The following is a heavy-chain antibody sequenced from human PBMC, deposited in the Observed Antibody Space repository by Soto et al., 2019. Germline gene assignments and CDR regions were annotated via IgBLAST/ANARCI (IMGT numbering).Heavy chain of an antibody. Sequence: QVQLVESGGGVVQPGRSLRLSCAASGFNFSAYAIHWVRQAPGKGLEWVALISNDGSNKYYADSVKGRFTIYRDNSKNTLWLQMSSLRAEDTAVYYCARPRYRSAPNNWLDPWGQGTLVTVSS. D-gene: IGHD6-19*01. CDR2: ISNDGSNK. J-gene: IGHJ5*02. CDR3: ARPRYRSAPNNWLDP. CDR1: GFNFSAYA. V-gene: IGHV3-30-3*01.